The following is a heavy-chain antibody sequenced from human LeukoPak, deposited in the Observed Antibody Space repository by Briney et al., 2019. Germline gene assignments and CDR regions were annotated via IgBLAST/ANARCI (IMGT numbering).Heavy chain of an antibody. CDR2: IYPGDSDT. D-gene: IGHD2-2*01. Sequence: GESLKISCKGSGYSFTSYWIGWVRPMPGKGLGWMGIIYPGDSDTRYSPSFQGQVTISADKSINTAYLQWSSLKASDTAMYYCARRDCSSTSCYAEYFQHWGQGTLVTVSS. J-gene: IGHJ1*01. CDR3: ARRDCSSTSCYAEYFQH. V-gene: IGHV5-51*01. CDR1: GYSFTSYW.